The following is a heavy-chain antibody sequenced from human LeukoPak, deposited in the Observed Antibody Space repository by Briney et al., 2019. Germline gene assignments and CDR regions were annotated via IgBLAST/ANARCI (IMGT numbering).Heavy chain of an antibody. Sequence: ASVKVSCKASGYTFTSYYMHWVRQAPGQGREWMGIINPSGGSTSYAQKFQGRVTMTRDTSTSTVYMELSSLRSEDTAVYYCARDFSYYGSGSLFGYCGQGTLVTVSS. J-gene: IGHJ4*02. CDR2: INPSGGST. V-gene: IGHV1-46*01. CDR3: ARDFSYYGSGSLFGY. D-gene: IGHD3-10*01. CDR1: GYTFTSYY.